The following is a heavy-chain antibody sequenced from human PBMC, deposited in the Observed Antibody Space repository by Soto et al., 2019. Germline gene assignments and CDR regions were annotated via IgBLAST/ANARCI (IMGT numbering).Heavy chain of an antibody. V-gene: IGHV4-59*01. CDR1: GGSISSYY. D-gene: IGHD2-15*01. J-gene: IGHJ6*02. CDR3: ARGGCSGGSCLGRYGMDV. CDR2: IYYSGST. Sequence: LSLTCTVSGGSISSYYWSWIRQPPGKGLEWIGYIYYSGSTNYNPSLKSRVTISVDTSKNQFSLKLSSVTAADTAVYYCARGGCSGGSCLGRYGMDVWGQGTTVTVSS.